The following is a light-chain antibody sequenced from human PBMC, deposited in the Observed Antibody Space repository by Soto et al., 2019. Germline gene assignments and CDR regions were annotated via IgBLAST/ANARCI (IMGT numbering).Light chain of an antibody. J-gene: IGKJ1*01. CDR2: GAS. CDR1: QSISSN. Sequence: EIMMTQSPATLSVSPGERATLSCRASQSISSNLAWYQQKPGQAPRLLIYGASTRATGIPARFSGSGSGTGFTLTISSLQSEDFALYYCQQYNNWPQWTFGQGTEVEIK. CDR3: QQYNNWPQWT. V-gene: IGKV3-15*01.